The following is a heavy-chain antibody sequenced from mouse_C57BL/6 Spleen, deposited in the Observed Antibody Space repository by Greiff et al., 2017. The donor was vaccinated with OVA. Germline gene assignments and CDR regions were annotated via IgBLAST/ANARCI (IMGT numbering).Heavy chain of an antibody. V-gene: IGHV1-50*01. CDR3: ARSNAY. Sequence: QVQLKQPGAELVKPGASVKLSCKASGSTFTSYWMQWVNQRPGQGLEWIGEIDPSDSYTNYNQKFKGKATLTVDTSSSTAYMQLSSLTSEDSAVYYCARSNAYWGQGTLVTVSA. J-gene: IGHJ3*01. CDR2: IDPSDSYT. CDR1: GSTFTSYW.